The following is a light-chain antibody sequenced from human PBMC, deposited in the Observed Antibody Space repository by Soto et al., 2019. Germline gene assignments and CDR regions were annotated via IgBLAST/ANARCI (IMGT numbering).Light chain of an antibody. CDR3: SSYNTSSTYV. CDR2: EVS. V-gene: IGLV2-14*01. J-gene: IGLJ1*01. CDR1: SNDVGGYNY. Sequence: QSVLTQPASVSGSPGQSITISCTGTSNDVGGYNYVSWYQQHPGKAPKLVIYEVSHRPSGISDRFSGSKSGNTASLTISGLQVEDEAEYSCSSYNTSSTYVFGPGTKVTVL.